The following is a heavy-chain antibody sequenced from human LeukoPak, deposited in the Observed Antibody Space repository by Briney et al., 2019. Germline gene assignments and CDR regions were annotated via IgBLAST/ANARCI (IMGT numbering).Heavy chain of an antibody. D-gene: IGHD6-6*01. CDR3: AKDIGRPGYYYYYGMDV. J-gene: IGHJ6*02. Sequence: GGSLRLSCAASGFTFDDYAMHWVRQAPGKGLEGVSGISWNSGSIGYADSVKGRFTISRDNAKNSLYLQMNSLRAEDTALYYCAKDIGRPGYYYYYGMDVWGQGTTVTVSS. CDR1: GFTFDDYA. V-gene: IGHV3-9*01. CDR2: ISWNSGSI.